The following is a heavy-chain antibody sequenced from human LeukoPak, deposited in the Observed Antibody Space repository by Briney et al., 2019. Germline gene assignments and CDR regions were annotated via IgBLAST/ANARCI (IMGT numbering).Heavy chain of an antibody. CDR2: ISKDGSDT. D-gene: IGHD3-16*01. CDR3: ANLNAPYWGNFDY. J-gene: IGHJ4*02. Sequence: GGSLRLSCAASGFTFSSYAMFWVRQAPGKGLEWVTIISKDGSDTFYADSVKGRFTISRDNSKSTLYLQMNSLRAEDTAVYYCANLNAPYWGNFDYWGQGTLVTVSS. V-gene: IGHV3-30-3*02. CDR1: GFTFSSYA.